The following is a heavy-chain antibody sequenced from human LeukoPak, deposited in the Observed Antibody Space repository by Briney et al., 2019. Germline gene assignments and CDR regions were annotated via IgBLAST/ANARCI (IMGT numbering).Heavy chain of an antibody. V-gene: IGHV3-23*01. D-gene: IGHD6-19*01. Sequence: GGSLRLSCAASGFTFSSYALSWVRQAPGKGLEWVSTINGNGGTTYYADSVKGRFTISRDNSKRTLYLQMNSLRAEDTAVYCCANLYSSGWYDGGPTPFDSWGQGSLVSVSS. CDR3: ANLYSSGWYDGGPTPFDS. CDR2: INGNGGTT. CDR1: GFTFSSYA. J-gene: IGHJ4*02.